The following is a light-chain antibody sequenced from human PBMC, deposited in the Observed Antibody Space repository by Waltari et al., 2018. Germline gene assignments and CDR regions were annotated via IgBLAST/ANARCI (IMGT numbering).Light chain of an antibody. J-gene: IGKJ1*01. CDR1: QIITW. CDR2: EAS. CDR3: QQYNYYPWT. Sequence: DIQMTQSPSTLSASVGDRVTIICRASQIITWLAWYRQKPGKAPSLLIYEASTLEDGVPSRFSASGSGTEFTLTISSLQPDDFATYYCQQYNYYPWTFGQGTKVEV. V-gene: IGKV1-5*03.